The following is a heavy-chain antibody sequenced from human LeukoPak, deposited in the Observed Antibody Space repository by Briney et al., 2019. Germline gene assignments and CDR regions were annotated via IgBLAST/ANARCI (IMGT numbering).Heavy chain of an antibody. CDR3: ARVHDSDWYFDY. CDR1: GYSFTTYY. CDR2: IKPSGGST. J-gene: IGHJ4*02. D-gene: IGHD6-19*01. V-gene: IGHV1-46*01. Sequence: GASVKVSCKASGYSFTTYYMHWVRQAPGQGLEWMGIIKPSGGSTSYAQKFQDRVTMTRDTSTSPVYMELSSLRSEDTAVYYCARVHDSDWYFDYWGQGTLVTVSS.